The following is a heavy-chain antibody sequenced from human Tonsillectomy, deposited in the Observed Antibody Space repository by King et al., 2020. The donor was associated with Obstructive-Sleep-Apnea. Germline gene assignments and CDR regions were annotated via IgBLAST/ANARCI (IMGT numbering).Heavy chain of an antibody. CDR3: AKARAASAPPGYYAMDG. J-gene: IGHJ6*02. CDR1: GGGPFSKYA. Sequence: QLVQSGAEVKKPGSSVRLSCKASGGGPFSKYAINWVRQAPGQGLEWMGGIIPIADILDYAQKLQGRLTISADTSTSTAYMEMRSLTFDDTAVYYCAKARAASAPPGYYAMDGWGEVT. CDR2: IIPIADIL. D-gene: IGHD6-25*01. V-gene: IGHV1-69*10.